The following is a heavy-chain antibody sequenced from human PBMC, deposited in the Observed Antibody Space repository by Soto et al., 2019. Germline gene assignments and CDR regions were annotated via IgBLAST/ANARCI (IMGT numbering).Heavy chain of an antibody. CDR3: ARGSNHCNYFQYGFDP. J-gene: IGHJ5*02. Sequence: EVQLVESGGGLVQPGGSLRLSCAASGFTFSSYEMNWVRQAPGKGLEWVSYISSSGSTIYYAYSVKGRFTISRDIAKNPLYLQMNSLRAEDTAAYYCARGSNHCNYFQYGFDPWGQGTLVTVSS. CDR1: GFTFSSYE. CDR2: ISSSGSTI. D-gene: IGHD1-7*01. V-gene: IGHV3-48*03.